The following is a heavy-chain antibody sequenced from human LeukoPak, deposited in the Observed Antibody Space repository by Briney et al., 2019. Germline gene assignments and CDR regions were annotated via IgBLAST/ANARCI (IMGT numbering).Heavy chain of an antibody. CDR1: GYSISSGYY. CDR3: ARERGRFGVDY. D-gene: IGHD3-10*01. V-gene: IGHV4-61*01. CDR2: IYYSGST. Sequence: SETLSLTCTVSGYSISSGYYWSWIRQPPGKGLEWIGYIYYSGSTNYNPSLKSRVTISIDTSKTQFSLKLSSATAADTAVYYCARERGRFGVDYWGQGTLVTVSS. J-gene: IGHJ4*02.